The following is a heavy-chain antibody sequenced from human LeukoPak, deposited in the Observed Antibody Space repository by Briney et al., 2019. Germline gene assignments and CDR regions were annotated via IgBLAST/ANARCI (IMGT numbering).Heavy chain of an antibody. CDR3: ARQRDRYYFDY. CDR1: GFTVNSNY. CDR2: FYSGGST. J-gene: IGHJ4*02. Sequence: GGSLRLSCAASGFTVNSNYMSWVRQAPGKGLEWVSVFYSGGSTYYADSVKGRLTISRDNSKNTLYLQMNSLRAEDTAVYYCARQRDRYYFDYWGQGTLVTVSS. V-gene: IGHV3-66*02. D-gene: IGHD1-14*01.